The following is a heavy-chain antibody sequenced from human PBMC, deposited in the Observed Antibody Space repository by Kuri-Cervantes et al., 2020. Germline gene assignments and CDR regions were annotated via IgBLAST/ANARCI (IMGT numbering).Heavy chain of an antibody. CDR2: INHSGST. D-gene: IGHD6-13*01. Sequence: GSLRLSCAVYGGSFSGYYWSWIRQPPGKGLEWIGEINHSGSTNYNPSLKSRVTISVDTSKNQFSLKLSSVTAADTAVYYCARKEVKDSSLFRRVLPYYYYYYGMDVWGQGTTVTVSS. V-gene: IGHV4-34*01. CDR3: ARKEVKDSSLFRRVLPYYYYYYGMDV. J-gene: IGHJ6*02. CDR1: GGSFSGYY.